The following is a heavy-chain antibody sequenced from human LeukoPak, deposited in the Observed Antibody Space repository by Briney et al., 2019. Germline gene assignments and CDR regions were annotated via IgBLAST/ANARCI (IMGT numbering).Heavy chain of an antibody. CDR1: GYTFTSYA. CDR2: INTNTGNP. Sequence: GASVKVSCKASGYTFTSYAMNWVRQAPGQGLEWMGWINTNTGNPTYAQGFTGRFVFSLDTSVSTAYLQISSLKAEDTAVYYCAREGGRVGDYESYLEPLPDYWGQGTLVTVSS. V-gene: IGHV7-4-1*02. CDR3: AREGGRVGDYESYLEPLPDY. J-gene: IGHJ4*02. D-gene: IGHD4-17*01.